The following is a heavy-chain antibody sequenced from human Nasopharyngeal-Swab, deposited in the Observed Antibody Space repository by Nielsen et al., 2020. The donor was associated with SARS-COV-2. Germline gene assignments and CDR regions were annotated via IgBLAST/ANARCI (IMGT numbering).Heavy chain of an antibody. CDR2: IYSGGST. J-gene: IGHJ6*03. CDR3: AGAGPRAYYYYMDV. CDR1: GFTVSSNY. V-gene: IGHV3-53*01. Sequence: GESLKISCAASGFTVSSNYMSWVRQAPGKGLEWVSVIYSGGSTYYADSVKGRFTISRDNSKTTLYLQMNSLRAEDTAVYYCAGAGPRAYYYYMDVRGKGTTVTVSS.